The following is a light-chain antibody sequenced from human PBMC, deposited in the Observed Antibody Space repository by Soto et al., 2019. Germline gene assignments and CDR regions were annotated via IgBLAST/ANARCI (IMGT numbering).Light chain of an antibody. CDR1: HAVSWN. CDR3: QQYSSMLS. J-gene: IGKJ4*01. CDR2: DAS. Sequence: DIQMTQSPSSLSASVGDRVTIACHSSHAVSWNLNWFQQKPGEAPKLLIYDASNLERGVPSRFSGSGSGTDFTLTISSLQPEDVATYYCQQYSSMLSFGGGTEVDLK. V-gene: IGKV1-33*01.